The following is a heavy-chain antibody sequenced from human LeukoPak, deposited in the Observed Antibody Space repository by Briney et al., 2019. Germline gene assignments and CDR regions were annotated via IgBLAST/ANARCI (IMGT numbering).Heavy chain of an antibody. CDR2: ISSSGSSI. D-gene: IGHD1-26*01. J-gene: IGHJ3*02. Sequence: GGSLRLSCAASGFTFSAYYMGWIRQAPGKGLEWVSYISSSGSSIYDADSVKGRFTISRDNAKNSLYLQMNSLRAEDTAVYYCARVRGSYAFDIWGQGTVVTVSS. V-gene: IGHV3-11*01. CDR1: GFTFSAYY. CDR3: ARVRGSYAFDI.